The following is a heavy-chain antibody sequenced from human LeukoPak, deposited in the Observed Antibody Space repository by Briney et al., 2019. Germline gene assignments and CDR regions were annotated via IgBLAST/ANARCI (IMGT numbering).Heavy chain of an antibody. CDR3: AREARWGAFDI. Sequence: GRSLRLSCAASGFTFSSYAMHWVRQAPGKGLEWVAVISYDGSNKYYVDSVKGRFTISRDNSKNTLYLQMNSLRAEDTAVYYCAREARWGAFDIWGQGTMVTVSS. J-gene: IGHJ3*02. V-gene: IGHV3-30-3*01. D-gene: IGHD3-16*01. CDR2: ISYDGSNK. CDR1: GFTFSSYA.